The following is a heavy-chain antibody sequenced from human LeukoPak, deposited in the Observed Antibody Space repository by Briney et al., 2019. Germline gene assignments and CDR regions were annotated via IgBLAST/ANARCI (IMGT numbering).Heavy chain of an antibody. J-gene: IGHJ4*02. V-gene: IGHV1-69*05. D-gene: IGHD3-3*01. Sequence: SVKVSCKASGGTFSSYAISWVRQAPGQGLEWMGRIIPIFGTANYAQKFQGRVSITTDESTSTAYMELSSLRSEDTAVYYCARDPFWSGYYLDYWGQGTLVTVSS. CDR3: ARDPFWSGYYLDY. CDR1: GGTFSSYA. CDR2: IIPIFGTA.